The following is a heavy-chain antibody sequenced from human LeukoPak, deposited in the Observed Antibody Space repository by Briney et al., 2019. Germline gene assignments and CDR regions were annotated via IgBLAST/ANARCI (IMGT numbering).Heavy chain of an antibody. V-gene: IGHV4-39*07. J-gene: IGHJ4*02. CDR1: GGSISSSSYY. D-gene: IGHD2-2*01. CDR2: IYYSGST. CDR3: ARDLGGSSRPFFDS. Sequence: SETLSLTCTVSGGSISSSSYYWGWIRQPPGKGLEWIGSIYYSGSTYYNPSLKSRVTISLDTSKNQFSLRLSSVTAADTAVYYCARDLGGSSRPFFDSWGQGTLVTVSS.